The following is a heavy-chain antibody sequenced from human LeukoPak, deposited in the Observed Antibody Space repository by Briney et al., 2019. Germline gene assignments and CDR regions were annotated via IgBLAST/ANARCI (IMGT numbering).Heavy chain of an antibody. CDR1: GYTFTSYG. CDR3: ARVPNYGDYEGYFDY. Sequence: GASVKVSCKASGYTFTSYGISWVRQAPGQGLEWMGWISAYNGNTNYAQKLQGRVTMTTDTSTSTAYMELRSLRSDDTAVYYCARVPNYGDYEGYFDYWGQGTLVTVSS. J-gene: IGHJ4*02. CDR2: ISAYNGNT. V-gene: IGHV1-18*01. D-gene: IGHD4-17*01.